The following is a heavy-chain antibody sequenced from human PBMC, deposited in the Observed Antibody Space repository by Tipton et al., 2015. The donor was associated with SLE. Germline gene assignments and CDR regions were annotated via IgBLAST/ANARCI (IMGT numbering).Heavy chain of an antibody. V-gene: IGHV4-61*02. Sequence: TLSLTCTVSGGSISSGSYYWSWFRQPAGKGLEWIGRIYTSGSTNYNPSLKRRVTMSVDTSKNQFSLKLSSVTAADTAVYYCGKDTGWFAPWGQGTLVTVSS. CDR1: GGSISSGSYY. J-gene: IGHJ5*02. CDR2: IYTSGST. CDR3: GKDTGWFAP.